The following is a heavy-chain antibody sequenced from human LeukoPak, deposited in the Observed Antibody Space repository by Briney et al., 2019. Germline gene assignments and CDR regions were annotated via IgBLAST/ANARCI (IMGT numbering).Heavy chain of an antibody. CDR1: GYTFTGYY. D-gene: IGHD3-3*01. V-gene: IGHV1-2*04. Sequence: PSVKVPCKASGYTFTGYYMHWVRQAPGQGLEWMGWINPNSGGTNYAQKFQGWVTMTRDTSISTAYMELSRLRSDDTAVYYCARGGWSGYYPNHYWGQGTLVTVSS. CDR2: INPNSGGT. J-gene: IGHJ4*02. CDR3: ARGGWSGYYPNHY.